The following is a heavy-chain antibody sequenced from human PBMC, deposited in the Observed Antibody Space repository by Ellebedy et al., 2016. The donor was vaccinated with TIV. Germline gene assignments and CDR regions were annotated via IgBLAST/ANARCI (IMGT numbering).Heavy chain of an antibody. CDR2: ISDSSGTK. Sequence: GESLKISXDAFGFTFSSYNMNWVRQAPGQGLEWVSYISDSSGTKYYADSVKGRFTISRDDAKNSLYLQMNSLRVEDTALYYCTKDVSPGGADVWGQGTTVTVSS. D-gene: IGHD3-16*01. J-gene: IGHJ6*02. CDR3: TKDVSPGGADV. V-gene: IGHV3-48*04. CDR1: GFTFSSYN.